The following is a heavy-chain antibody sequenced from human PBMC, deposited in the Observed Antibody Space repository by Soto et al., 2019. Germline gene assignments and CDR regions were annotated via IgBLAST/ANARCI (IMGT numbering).Heavy chain of an antibody. CDR2: IYYSGST. D-gene: IGHD6-25*01. J-gene: IGHJ6*02. CDR3: ARESGGYDSSTRYGLDV. CDR1: GGSISSVGHY. V-gene: IGHV4-31*03. Sequence: LSLTCSVSGGSISSVGHYWTWIRQQPGKGLEWIGYIYYSGSTDYNPSLKSRVTISVDRSKNQFSLNLSSVTAADTAIYYCARESGGYDSSTRYGLDVWGQGTTVTVSS.